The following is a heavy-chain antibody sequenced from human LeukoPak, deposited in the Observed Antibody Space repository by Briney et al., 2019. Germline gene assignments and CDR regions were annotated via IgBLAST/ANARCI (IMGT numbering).Heavy chain of an antibody. V-gene: IGHV4-39*01. CDR3: ARAAYCGGDCYLFDY. D-gene: IGHD2-21*02. Sequence: SETLSLTCTVSVGSISSSSYYWAWIRQPPGKGLEWIGNIYYSGSAYYNPSLKSRVTISVDTSKNQFSLKLSSLTAADTAVYYCARAAYCGGDCYLFDYWGQGTLVTVFS. CDR1: VGSISSSSYY. CDR2: IYYSGSA. J-gene: IGHJ4*02.